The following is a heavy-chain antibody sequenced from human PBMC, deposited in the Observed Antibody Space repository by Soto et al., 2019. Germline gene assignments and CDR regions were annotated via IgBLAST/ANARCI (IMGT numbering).Heavy chain of an antibody. CDR3: ARGQRFSDWFDP. CDR1: GGSMTSYY. V-gene: IGHV4-4*07. D-gene: IGHD3-3*01. Sequence: SETLSLTCTVSGGSMTSYYWTWIRQPAGKGLEWIGRVYSSGGTHYNPSLKSRVTISLDTSKNQFSLRLLSVPDADTAVYFCARGQRFSDWFDPWGQGTLVTVSS. CDR2: VYSSGGT. J-gene: IGHJ5*02.